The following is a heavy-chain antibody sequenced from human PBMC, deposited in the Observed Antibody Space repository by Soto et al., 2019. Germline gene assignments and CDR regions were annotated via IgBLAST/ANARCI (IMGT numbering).Heavy chain of an antibody. D-gene: IGHD2-21*02. V-gene: IGHV4-38-2*02. CDR2: MYHGGTT. Sequence: NPSETLSLTCTVSGFSLTGNSYCGWVRQPPGKGPEWIASMYHGGTTFYNPSLKSRVSVSMDTSKNQFSLRLRSVTATDTAVYFCARVHVMVVAGSTFDYWGHGIMVTVSS. J-gene: IGHJ4*01. CDR3: ARVHVMVVAGSTFDY. CDR1: GFSLTGNSY.